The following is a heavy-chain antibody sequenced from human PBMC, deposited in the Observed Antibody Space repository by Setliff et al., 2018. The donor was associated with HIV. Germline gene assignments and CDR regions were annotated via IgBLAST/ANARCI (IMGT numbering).Heavy chain of an antibody. J-gene: IGHJ5*02. D-gene: IGHD6-19*01. CDR1: GYTFTAFY. V-gene: IGHV1-46*01. CDR2: INPSDGFT. CDR3: AKDRASGWNNWFDP. Sequence: ASVKVSCKTSGYTFTAFYIHWVRQAPGQGLEWLGVINPSDGFTTRAQKFQGRLTMTRDTSTSTVHMDLSSLRSEDTAIYYCAKDRASGWNNWFDPWGQGTLVTVSS.